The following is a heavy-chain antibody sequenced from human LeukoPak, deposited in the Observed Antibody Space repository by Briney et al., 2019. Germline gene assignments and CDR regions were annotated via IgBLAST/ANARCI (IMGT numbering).Heavy chain of an antibody. CDR2: IKQDGSEK. CDR3: ARDRPIYSNHNWFDA. Sequence: GGSLRLSCAASGFTFSSYWMSWVRQAPGKGLEWVANIKQDGSEKYYVDSVKGRFTISRDNAKNSLYLQMNSLRAEDTAVYYCARDRPIYSNHNWFDAWGQGTLVTVSS. D-gene: IGHD4-11*01. CDR1: GFTFSSYW. J-gene: IGHJ5*02. V-gene: IGHV3-7*01.